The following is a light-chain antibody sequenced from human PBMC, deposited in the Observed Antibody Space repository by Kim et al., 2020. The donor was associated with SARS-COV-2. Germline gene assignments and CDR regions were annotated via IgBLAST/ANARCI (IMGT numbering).Light chain of an antibody. J-gene: IGKJ2*01. CDR2: GAS. CDR3: QQYGKWPPYT. V-gene: IGKV3-15*01. CDR1: HIVNSY. Sequence: VSPWEGALSSCSASHIVNSYLAWYQQQPGQAPRLLIYGASTRATDIPARFSGSGSGTEFTLIISRLQSEDIAVYYCQQYGKWPPYTFGQGTKLEI.